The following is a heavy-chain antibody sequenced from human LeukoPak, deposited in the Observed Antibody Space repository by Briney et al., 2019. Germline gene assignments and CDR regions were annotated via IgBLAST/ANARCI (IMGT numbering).Heavy chain of an antibody. Sequence: GGSLRLSWAASGFTVSSSYMSWVRQAPGEGLEWVSSIIRSSRYVYNADSVKGRFTISRDNAKNSLFLQMNSLRAEDTAVYYCARGNTIIGMVHFDHWGKGTLVTVSS. CDR2: IIRSSRYV. J-gene: IGHJ4*02. CDR3: ARGNTIIGMVHFDH. D-gene: IGHD3-9*01. V-gene: IGHV3-21*01. CDR1: GFTVSSSY.